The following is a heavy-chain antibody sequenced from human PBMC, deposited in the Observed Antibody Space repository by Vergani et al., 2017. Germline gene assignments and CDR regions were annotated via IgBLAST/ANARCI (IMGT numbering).Heavy chain of an antibody. J-gene: IGHJ2*01. D-gene: IGHD3-22*01. V-gene: IGHV4-38-2*01. CDR1: GYSISSGYY. CDR2: ISHSGCT. Sequence: QVQLQESGPGLVKPSETLSLTCAVSGYSISSGYYWGWIRQPPGKGLECIVSISHSGCTYYNPSLKSRVTISIDTSKNQFSLRLTSVTDADTAVYYCASGKYYSDSTSHFRGRYFDVWGRGTLVTVPS. CDR3: ASGKYYSDSTSHFRGRYFDV.